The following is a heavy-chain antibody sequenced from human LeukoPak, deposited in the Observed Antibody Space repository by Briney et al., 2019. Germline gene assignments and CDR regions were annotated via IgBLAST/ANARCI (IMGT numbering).Heavy chain of an antibody. Sequence: PGGSLRLSCAASGFTFSSYAMSWVRQAPGKGLEWVSANSDSGGSTYYADSVKGRFTISRDNSKNTLYLQMNSLRAEDTAVYYCATSRERFLEWLFDYWGQGTLVTVSS. J-gene: IGHJ4*02. D-gene: IGHD3-3*01. CDR1: GFTFSSYA. CDR2: NSDSGGST. CDR3: ATSRERFLEWLFDY. V-gene: IGHV3-23*01.